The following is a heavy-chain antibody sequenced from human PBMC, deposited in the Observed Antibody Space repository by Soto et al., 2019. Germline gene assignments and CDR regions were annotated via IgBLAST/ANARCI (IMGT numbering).Heavy chain of an antibody. D-gene: IGHD3-10*01. V-gene: IGHV3-23*01. CDR1: GFTFSSYA. CDR2: ISASGGST. Sequence: EVHLLESGGGLVQPGGSLRLSCAASGFTFSSYAMSWVRQAPGKGLDWVSGISASGGSTYYADSVKGRFTISRDNSKNPRYRQMNGIRAKDTAVYYGAKDRGGSGSRGWFDPWGQGTLVTVSS. CDR3: AKDRGGSGSRGWFDP. J-gene: IGHJ5*02.